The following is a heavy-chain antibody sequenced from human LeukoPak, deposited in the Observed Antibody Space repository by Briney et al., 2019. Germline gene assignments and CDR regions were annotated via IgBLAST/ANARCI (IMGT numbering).Heavy chain of an antibody. CDR1: GFTVSSNY. D-gene: IGHD1-14*01. CDR3: ARQGASYNNGYYYYHYMAA. J-gene: IGHJ6*03. Sequence: PGGSLRLSCVASGFTVSSNYMTWVRQAPGKGLEWVPVIYSGGDTYYADSVKGRFTISRDNSKNTLYLQMNSLRADDTAVYFCARQGASYNNGYYYYHYMAAWGKGTTVTVSS. CDR2: IYSGGDT. V-gene: IGHV3-53*01.